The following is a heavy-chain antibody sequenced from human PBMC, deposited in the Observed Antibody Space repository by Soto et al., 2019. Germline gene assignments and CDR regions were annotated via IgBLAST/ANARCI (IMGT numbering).Heavy chain of an antibody. D-gene: IGHD3-9*01. J-gene: IGHJ4*02. CDR3: ARGNYDILTGYYPTFDY. V-gene: IGHV1-69*06. CDR1: GGTFSSYA. Sequence: ASVKVSCKASGGTFSSYAISWVRQAPGQGLEWMGGIIPIFGTANYAQKFQGRVTITADKSTSTAYMELSSLRSEDTAVYYCARGNYDILTGYYPTFDYWGQGTLVTVSS. CDR2: IIPIFGTA.